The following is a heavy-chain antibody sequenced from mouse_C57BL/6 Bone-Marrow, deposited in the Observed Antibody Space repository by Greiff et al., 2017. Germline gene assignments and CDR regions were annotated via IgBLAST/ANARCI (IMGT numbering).Heavy chain of an antibody. V-gene: IGHV3-6*01. CDR1: GYSITSGYY. D-gene: IGHD2-2*01. CDR3: ARRDLYYGYDFWFAY. CDR2: ISYDGSN. Sequence: VQLKESGPGLVKPSQSLSLTCSVTGYSITSGYYWNWIRQFPGNKLEWMGYISYDGSNNYNPSLKNRISITRDTSKNQFFLKLNSVTTEDTATYYGARRDLYYGYDFWFAYWGQGTLVTVSA. J-gene: IGHJ3*01.